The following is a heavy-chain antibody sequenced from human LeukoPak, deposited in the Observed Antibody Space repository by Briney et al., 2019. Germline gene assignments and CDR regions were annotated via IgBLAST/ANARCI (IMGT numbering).Heavy chain of an antibody. D-gene: IGHD5-18*01. V-gene: IGHV4-34*01. Sequence: SETLSLTCAVYGGSSSGSYWSWIRQPPGKGLEWIGEIDHSGSTNYNPSLKSRVTISVDTSKNQFSLKLSSVTAADTAVYYCARGAHDSYDSLDFDYWGQGTLVTVSS. CDR2: IDHSGST. J-gene: IGHJ4*02. CDR3: ARGAHDSYDSLDFDY. CDR1: GGSSSGSY.